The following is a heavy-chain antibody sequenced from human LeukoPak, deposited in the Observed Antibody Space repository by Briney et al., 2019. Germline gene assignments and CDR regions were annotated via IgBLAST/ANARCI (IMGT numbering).Heavy chain of an antibody. J-gene: IGHJ4*02. CDR3: ARDLYDILTGYPRFDY. Sequence: ASVKVSCKASGYTFTSYGISWVRQAPGQGLEWMGWISAYNGNTNYAQKLQGRVTMTTDTSTSTAYMELRSLRSDDTAVYYCARDLYDILTGYPRFDYWGQGTLVTVSS. CDR1: GYTFTSYG. V-gene: IGHV1-18*01. D-gene: IGHD3-9*01. CDR2: ISAYNGNT.